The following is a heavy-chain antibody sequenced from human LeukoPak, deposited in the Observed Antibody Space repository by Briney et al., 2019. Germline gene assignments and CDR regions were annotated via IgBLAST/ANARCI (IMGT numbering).Heavy chain of an antibody. CDR1: GYTFTSYY. CDR3: AREHTYYYDSSGYYFDY. J-gene: IGHJ4*02. Sequence: ASVKVSSKASGYTFTSYYMHWVRQAPGQGLEWMGIINPSGGSTSYAQKFQGRVTMTRDTSTSTVYMELSSLRSEDTAVYYCAREHTYYYDSSGYYFDYWGQGTLVTVSS. CDR2: INPSGGST. D-gene: IGHD3-22*01. V-gene: IGHV1-46*01.